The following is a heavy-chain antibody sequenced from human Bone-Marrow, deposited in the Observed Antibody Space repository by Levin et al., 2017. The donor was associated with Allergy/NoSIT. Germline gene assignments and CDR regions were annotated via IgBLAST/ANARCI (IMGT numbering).Heavy chain of an antibody. J-gene: IGHJ4*02. CDR2: IWYDGSNK. CDR1: GFTFSSYG. V-gene: IGHV3-33*01. D-gene: IGHD6-19*01. CDR3: ARSWYSSGWYPFDY. Sequence: GESLKISCAASGFTFSSYGMHWVRQAPGKGLEWVAVIWYDGSNKYYADSVKGRFTISRDNSKNTLYLQMNSLRAEDTAVYYCARSWYSSGWYPFDYWGQGTLVTVSS.